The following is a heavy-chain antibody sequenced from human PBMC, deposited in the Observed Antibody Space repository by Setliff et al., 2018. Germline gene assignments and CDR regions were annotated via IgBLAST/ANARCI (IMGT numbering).Heavy chain of an antibody. D-gene: IGHD3-3*01. Sequence: SETLSLTCTVSGGSISSHYWSWIRQPPGKGLEWIGYIHYSGSINYNPSLKSRVTISVDTSKNQFSLKMTSMTAADTAVYYCARASWYYDFWSGSEGSGWFDPWGQGTLGTVPQ. CDR1: GGSISSHY. CDR2: IHYSGSI. V-gene: IGHV4-59*11. CDR3: ARASWYYDFWSGSEGSGWFDP. J-gene: IGHJ5*02.